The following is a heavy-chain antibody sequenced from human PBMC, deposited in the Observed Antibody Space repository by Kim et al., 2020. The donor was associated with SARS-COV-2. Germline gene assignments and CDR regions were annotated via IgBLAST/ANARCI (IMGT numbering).Heavy chain of an antibody. CDR3: AREDVWDSQGGYYYGMDV. CDR1: GYTFTGYY. V-gene: IGHV1-2*02. D-gene: IGHD1-26*01. CDR2: INPNSGGT. Sequence: ASVKVSCKASGYTFTGYYMHWVRQAPGQGLEWMGWINPNSGGTNYAQKFQGRVTMTRDTSISTAYMELSRLRSDDTAVYYCAREDVWDSQGGYYYGMDVWGQGTTVTVSS. J-gene: IGHJ6*02.